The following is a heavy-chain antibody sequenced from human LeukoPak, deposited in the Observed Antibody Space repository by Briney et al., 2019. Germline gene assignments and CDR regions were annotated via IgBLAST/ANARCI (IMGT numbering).Heavy chain of an antibody. D-gene: IGHD1-20*01. CDR1: GFTFSSYS. J-gene: IGHJ3*02. Sequence: GGSLRLSCAASGFTFSSYSMNWVRQAPGKGLEWVSSISSSSSYIYYADSVKGRFTISRDNAKNSLYLQMNSLRAEDTAVYYGARDLYNWNDAAFDIWGQGTMVTVSS. CDR2: ISSSSSYI. CDR3: ARDLYNWNDAAFDI. V-gene: IGHV3-21*01.